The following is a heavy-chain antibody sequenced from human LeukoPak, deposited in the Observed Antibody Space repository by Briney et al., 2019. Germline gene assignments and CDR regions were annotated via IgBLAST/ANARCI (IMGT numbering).Heavy chain of an antibody. CDR2: ISPYNGNT. V-gene: IGHV1-18*01. Sequence: ASVKVSCKASGYTFTSYGISWVRQAPGQGPEWMGWISPYNGNTNYAQKLQGRAIMTTDTSTSTAYMELRSLRSDDTAVYYCARTGQQQNWFDPWGQGTLVTVSS. D-gene: IGHD6-13*01. CDR1: GYTFTSYG. CDR3: ARTGQQQNWFDP. J-gene: IGHJ5*02.